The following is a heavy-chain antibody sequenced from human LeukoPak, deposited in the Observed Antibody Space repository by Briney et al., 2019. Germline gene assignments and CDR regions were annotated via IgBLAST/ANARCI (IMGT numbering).Heavy chain of an antibody. V-gene: IGHV3-7*03. D-gene: IGHD6-13*01. CDR1: GFTFSSYW. Sequence: GGSLRLSCAASGFTFSSYWMSWVRQAPGKGLEWVANIKQEGSEKYYVDSVKGRFTISRDNPKNSLYLQMNSLRAEDTAVYYCARDVLTLIAAAGTEVYYFDYWGQGTLVTVSS. J-gene: IGHJ4*02. CDR3: ARDVLTLIAAAGTEVYYFDY. CDR2: IKQEGSEK.